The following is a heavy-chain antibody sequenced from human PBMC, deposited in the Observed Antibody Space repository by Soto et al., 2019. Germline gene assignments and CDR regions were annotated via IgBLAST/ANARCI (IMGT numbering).Heavy chain of an antibody. V-gene: IGHV3-23*01. CDR2: IGGSGSNT. CDR3: ARVVRYFDSPYGMDV. CDR1: GFTFSNYA. D-gene: IGHD3-9*01. Sequence: EGQLLESGEGLVQPGGSLKLSCAASGFTFSNYAMSWVRQAPGKGLEWVSGIGGSGSNTYYADSVKGRFTISRDNSTNPLFLQMNCLRAEDTAEYYCARVVRYFDSPYGMDVWVEVTTVTVSS. J-gene: IGHJ6*04.